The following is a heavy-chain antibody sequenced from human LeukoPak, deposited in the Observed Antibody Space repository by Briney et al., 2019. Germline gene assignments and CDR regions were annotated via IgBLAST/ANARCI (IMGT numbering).Heavy chain of an antibody. CDR3: TRHNYDRSGYSAFDI. CDR2: IRSKTNNYAT. J-gene: IGHJ3*02. V-gene: IGHV3-73*01. CDR1: GFTFSGSD. D-gene: IGHD3-22*01. Sequence: GGSLRLSCAASGFTFSGSDIHWVRQASGKGLEWVGHIRSKTNNYATADAASVKGRYTFSRDDSKNTAYIQMNSLKTEDTAVYYCTRHNYDRSGYSAFDIWGQGTMVTVSS.